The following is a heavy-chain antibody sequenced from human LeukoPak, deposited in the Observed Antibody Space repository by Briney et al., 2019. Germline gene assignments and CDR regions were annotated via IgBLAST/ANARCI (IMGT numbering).Heavy chain of an antibody. CDR1: GGSISRYY. Sequence: SETLSLTCTVSGGSISRYYWSWIRQPPGKGLEWIGYIYYSGSTNYNPSLKSRVTISVDTSKNQFSLKLSSVTAADTAVYYCARETSQKGAHYMDVWGKGTTVTISS. D-gene: IGHD3-16*01. J-gene: IGHJ6*03. V-gene: IGHV4-59*01. CDR3: ARETSQKGAHYMDV. CDR2: IYYSGST.